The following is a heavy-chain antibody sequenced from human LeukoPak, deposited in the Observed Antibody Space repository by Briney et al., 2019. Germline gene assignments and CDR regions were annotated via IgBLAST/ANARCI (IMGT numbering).Heavy chain of an antibody. CDR1: GFTFSSYS. CDR3: AADRGWRTSGYYLYYFEY. Sequence: GGSLRLSCAASGFTFSSYSMNWVRQAPGKGLEWVASIKNDGSEKYYVDSVRGRYTISRDNTKNSLYLQMSSLRAEDTAVYYCAADRGWRTSGYYLYYFEYWGQGTLVTFSS. D-gene: IGHD3-3*01. CDR2: IKNDGSEK. V-gene: IGHV3-7*01. J-gene: IGHJ4*02.